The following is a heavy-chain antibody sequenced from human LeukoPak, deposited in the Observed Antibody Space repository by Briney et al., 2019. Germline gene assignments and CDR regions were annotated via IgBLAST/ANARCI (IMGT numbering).Heavy chain of an antibody. Sequence: GGSLRLSCTTSGFTFSDYAVSWVRQAPGKGLEWIGFIRNKAHGGTTEYAASVKGRFTISRDDSKTIAHLQMSSLKTEDTAVYSSGWASGAFDIWGQGTMVTVSS. D-gene: IGHD3-22*01. CDR2: IRNKAHGGTT. CDR1: GFTFSDYA. CDR3: GWASGAFDI. V-gene: IGHV3-49*04. J-gene: IGHJ3*02.